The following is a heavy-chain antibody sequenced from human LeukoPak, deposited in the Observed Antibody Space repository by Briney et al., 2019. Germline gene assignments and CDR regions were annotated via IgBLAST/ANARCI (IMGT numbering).Heavy chain of an antibody. CDR1: GYTFTGYY. CDR3: ARDFNYYSSGSYYYY. V-gene: IGHV1-2*02. J-gene: IGHJ4*02. Sequence: GASVKVSCKASGYTFTGYYMHWVRQAPGQGLEWMGWINPNSGGTNYAQKFQGRVTMTRDTSISTAYMELSRLRSDDTAVYYCARDFNYYSSGSYYYYWGQGTLVTVSS. CDR2: INPNSGGT. D-gene: IGHD3-10*01.